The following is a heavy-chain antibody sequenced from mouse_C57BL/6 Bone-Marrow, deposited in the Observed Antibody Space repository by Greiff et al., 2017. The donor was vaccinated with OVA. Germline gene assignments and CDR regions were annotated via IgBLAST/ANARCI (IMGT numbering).Heavy chain of an antibody. D-gene: IGHD2-4*01. CDR3: ARHYYDYDLYFDV. CDR2: INPNNGGT. V-gene: IGHV1-26*01. Sequence: VQLQQSGPELVKPGASVKISCKASGYTFTDYYMNWVKQSHGKSLEWIGDINPNNGGTSYNQKFKGKATLTVDKSSSTAYMELRSLTSEDSAVYYCARHYYDYDLYFDVWGTGTTVTVSS. J-gene: IGHJ1*03. CDR1: GYTFTDYY.